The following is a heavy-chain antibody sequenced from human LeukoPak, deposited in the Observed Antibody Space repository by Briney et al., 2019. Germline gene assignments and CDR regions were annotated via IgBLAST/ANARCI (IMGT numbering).Heavy chain of an antibody. J-gene: IGHJ6*02. CDR3: AKDMITFGGVSGHYGMDV. CDR1: GFTFDDYA. CDR2: ISWNSGSI. V-gene: IGHV3-9*01. Sequence: LRLSCAASGFTFDDYAMHWVRQAPGKGLEWVSGISWNSGSIGCADPVKGRFPISRDNAKLSLYLQMNSLRAEDTALYYCAKDMITFGGVSGHYGMDVWGQGTTVTVSS. D-gene: IGHD3-16*01.